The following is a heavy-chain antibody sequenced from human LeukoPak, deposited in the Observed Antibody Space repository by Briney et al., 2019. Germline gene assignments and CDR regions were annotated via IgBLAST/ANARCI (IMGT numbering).Heavy chain of an antibody. D-gene: IGHD5-18*01. CDR2: IYNSGST. V-gene: IGHV4-59*08. Sequence: SETLSLTCTVSGGSISSYYWSWIRQPPGKGLEWIGYIYNSGSTTYNPSLKSRVTISVDTSKSQFSLKLSSVTAADTAVYYCARWRGYIYGSYGMDVWGQGTTVTVSS. J-gene: IGHJ6*02. CDR3: ARWRGYIYGSYGMDV. CDR1: GGSISSYY.